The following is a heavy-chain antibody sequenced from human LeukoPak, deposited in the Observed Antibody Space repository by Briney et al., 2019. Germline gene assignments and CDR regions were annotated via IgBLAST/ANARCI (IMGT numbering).Heavy chain of an antibody. D-gene: IGHD2-21*02. V-gene: IGHV3-33*01. J-gene: IGHJ4*02. CDR2: IWYDGSNK. CDR3: ARDILAYCGGDCYPAFGY. CDR1: GFTFSSYG. Sequence: GGSLRLSCAASGFTFSSYGMHWVRQAPGKGLEWVAVIWYDGSNKYYADSVKGRFTISRENSKNTLYLQMNSLRAEDTAVYYCARDILAYCGGDCYPAFGYWGQGTLVTVSS.